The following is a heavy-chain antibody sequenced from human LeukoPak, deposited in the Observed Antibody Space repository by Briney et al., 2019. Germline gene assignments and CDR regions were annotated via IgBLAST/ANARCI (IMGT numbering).Heavy chain of an antibody. CDR2: FDPEDGET. Sequence: VASVKVSCKVSGYTLTELSTHWVREAPGKGLEWMGGFDPEDGETIYPQKFQGRVTMTEDTSTDTAYMELSSLRSEDTAVYYCATPSGSYAGDAFDIWGQGTMVTVSP. CDR1: GYTLTELS. D-gene: IGHD1-26*01. V-gene: IGHV1-24*01. J-gene: IGHJ3*02. CDR3: ATPSGSYAGDAFDI.